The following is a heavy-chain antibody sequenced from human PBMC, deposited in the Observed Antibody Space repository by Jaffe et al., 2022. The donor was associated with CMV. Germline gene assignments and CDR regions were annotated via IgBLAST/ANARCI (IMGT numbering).Heavy chain of an antibody. V-gene: IGHV4-4*02. CDR3: ARDRRESSGWDHDAFDI. CDR1: GGSISSSNW. Sequence: QVQLQESGPGLVKPSGTLSLTCAVSGGSISSSNWWSWVRQPPGKGLEWIGEIYHSGSTNYNPSLKSRVTISVDKSKNQFSLKLSSVTAADTAVYYCARDRRESSGWDHDAFDIWGQGTMVTVSS. J-gene: IGHJ3*02. D-gene: IGHD6-19*01. CDR2: IYHSGST.